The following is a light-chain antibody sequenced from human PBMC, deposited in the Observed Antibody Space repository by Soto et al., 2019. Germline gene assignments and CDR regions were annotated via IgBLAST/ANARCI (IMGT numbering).Light chain of an antibody. Sequence: QSVLTQPASVSGSPGQSITISCTGTYSDVGSYNMVSWYRLSPGKAPKILIFNESKLPSGVPDRFSVSKSDNTAYLTISGLWAEGEGEYFCCAYGYSRGEIFVFGSGTKLTVL. CDR2: NES. CDR1: YSDVGSYNM. V-gene: IGLV2-23*01. CDR3: CAYGYSRGEIFV. J-gene: IGLJ1*01.